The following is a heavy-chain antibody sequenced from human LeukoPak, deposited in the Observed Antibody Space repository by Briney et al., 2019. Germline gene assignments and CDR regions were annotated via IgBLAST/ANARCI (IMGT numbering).Heavy chain of an antibody. CDR1: GGTFSSYA. J-gene: IGHJ4*02. D-gene: IGHD3-16*01. CDR2: IIPILGIA. CDR3: ASPSDGYKLFCRY. V-gene: IGHV1-69*04. Sequence: ASVKVSCKASGGTFSSYAISWVRQAPGQGLEWMGRIIPILGIANYAQKFQGRVTITADKSTSTAYMELSSLRSEDTAVYYCASPSDGYKLFCRYWGQGTLVTVSS.